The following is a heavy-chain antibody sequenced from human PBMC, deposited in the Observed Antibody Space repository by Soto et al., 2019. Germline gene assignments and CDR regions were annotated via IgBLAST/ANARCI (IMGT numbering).Heavy chain of an antibody. Sequence: QVQLVESGGGVVQPGRSLRLSCAASGFTFSSYAMHWVRQAPGKGLEWVAVISYDGSNKYYAHSVKGRFTISRDNSKNTLYLQMNSLRAEDTAVYYCARDGSSGWYTYYGMDVWGQGTTVTVSS. CDR2: ISYDGSNK. CDR1: GFTFSSYA. D-gene: IGHD6-19*01. V-gene: IGHV3-30-3*01. J-gene: IGHJ6*02. CDR3: ARDGSSGWYTYYGMDV.